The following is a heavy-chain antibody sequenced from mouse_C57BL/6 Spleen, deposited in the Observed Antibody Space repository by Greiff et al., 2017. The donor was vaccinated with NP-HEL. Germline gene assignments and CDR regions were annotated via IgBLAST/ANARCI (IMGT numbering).Heavy chain of an antibody. D-gene: IGHD1-1*01. Sequence: EVQLQQSGPELVKPGASVKISCKASGYTFTDYYMNWVKQSHGKSLEWIGDINPNNGGTSYNQKFKGKATLTVDKSSSTAYMELRSLTSEDSAVYYCARSRRYYGSSPFDYWGQGTTLTVSS. CDR1: GYTFTDYY. V-gene: IGHV1-26*01. CDR3: ARSRRYYGSSPFDY. J-gene: IGHJ2*01. CDR2: INPNNGGT.